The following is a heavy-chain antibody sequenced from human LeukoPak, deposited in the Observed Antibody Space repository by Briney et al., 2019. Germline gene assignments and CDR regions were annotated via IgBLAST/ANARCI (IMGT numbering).Heavy chain of an antibody. CDR2: INPSGGST. J-gene: IGHJ4*02. D-gene: IGHD6-19*01. CDR3: ARVKRGSGWYDY. Sequence: ASVKVSCKASGYTFTGYYMHWGRQAPGQGLEWMGIINPSGGSTSYAQKFQGRVTMTRDMSTSTVYMELSSLRSEDTAVYYCARVKRGSGWYDYWGQGTVVTVSS. V-gene: IGHV1-46*01. CDR1: GYTFTGYY.